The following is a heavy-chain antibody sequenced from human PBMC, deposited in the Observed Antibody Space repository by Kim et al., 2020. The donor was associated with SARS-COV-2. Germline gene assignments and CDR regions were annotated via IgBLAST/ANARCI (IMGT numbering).Heavy chain of an antibody. D-gene: IGHD2-15*01. CDR2: IYYSGST. CDR3: ARGFIVVVVAATPDGMDV. Sequence: SETLSLTCTVSGGSISSGDYYWSWIRQPPGKGLEWIGYIYYSGSTYYNPSLKSRVTISVDTSKNQFSLKLSSVTAADTAVYYCARGFIVVVVAATPDGMDVWGQGTTVTVSS. CDR1: GGSISSGDYY. V-gene: IGHV4-30-4*01. J-gene: IGHJ6*02.